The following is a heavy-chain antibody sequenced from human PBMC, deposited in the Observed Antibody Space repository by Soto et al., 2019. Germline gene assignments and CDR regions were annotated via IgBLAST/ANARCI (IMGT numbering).Heavy chain of an antibody. D-gene: IGHD6-19*01. CDR1: GGTFSSYA. J-gene: IGHJ4*02. V-gene: IGHV1-69*13. CDR2: IIPIFGTA. Sequence: GASVKVSCKASGGTFSSYASSWVRQAPGQGLEWMGGIIPIFGTANYAQKFQGRVTITADESTSTAYMELSSLRSEDTAVYYCARIETNSSGWYSGYWGQGTLVTVSS. CDR3: ARIETNSSGWYSGY.